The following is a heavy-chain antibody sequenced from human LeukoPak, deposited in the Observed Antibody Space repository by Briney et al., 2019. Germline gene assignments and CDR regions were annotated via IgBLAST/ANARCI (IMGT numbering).Heavy chain of an antibody. CDR1: GGTLSSYA. J-gene: IGHJ5*02. CDR3: ARGGDGYNWYWFDP. V-gene: IGHV1-69*13. Sequence: SVKVSCKASGGTLSSYAISWVRQAPGQGLEWMGGIIPIFGTANYAQKFHGRVTNTAEESTSTAHLELSSLRSEDTAVYYGARGGDGYNWYWFDPWGQGTLVTVSS. D-gene: IGHD5-24*01. CDR2: IIPIFGTA.